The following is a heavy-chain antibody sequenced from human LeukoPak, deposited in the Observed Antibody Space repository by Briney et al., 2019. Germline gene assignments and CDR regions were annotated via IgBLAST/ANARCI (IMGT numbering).Heavy chain of an antibody. D-gene: IGHD2-8*01. CDR2: IYYSGST. CDR3: ARQKKMGDYYYYGMDV. Sequence: SETLSLTCTVSGGSISSYYWSWIRQPPGKGLEWIGYIYYSGSTNYNPSPKSRVTISVDTSKNQFSLKLSSVTAADTAVYYWARQKKMGDYYYYGMDVWGQGTTVTVSS. CDR1: GGSISSYY. J-gene: IGHJ6*02. V-gene: IGHV4-59*01.